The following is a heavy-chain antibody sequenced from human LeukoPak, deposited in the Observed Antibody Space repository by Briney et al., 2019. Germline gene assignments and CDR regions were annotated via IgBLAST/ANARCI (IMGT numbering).Heavy chain of an antibody. Sequence: PVKVSCKASGGTFSSYAISWVRQAPGQGLEWMGGIIPIFGTANYAQKFQGRVTITADKSTSTAYMELSSLRSEDTAVYYCARSNGAVYFDYWGQGTLVTVSS. CDR3: ARSNGAVYFDY. D-gene: IGHD3-10*01. V-gene: IGHV1-69*06. CDR1: GGTFSSYA. CDR2: IIPIFGTA. J-gene: IGHJ4*02.